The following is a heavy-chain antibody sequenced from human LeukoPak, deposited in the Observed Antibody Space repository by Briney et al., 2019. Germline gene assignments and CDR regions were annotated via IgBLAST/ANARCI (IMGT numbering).Heavy chain of an antibody. CDR1: GYSISSGYY. CDR2: IYHSGST. Sequence: SETLSLTCTVSGYSISSGYYWGWIRQPPGKGLEWIGSIYHSGSTYYNPSLKSRVTISVDTSKNQFSLKLSSVTAADTAVYYCAREGYSSSSRGVDYWGQGTLVTVSS. V-gene: IGHV4-38-2*02. CDR3: AREGYSSSSRGVDY. D-gene: IGHD6-6*01. J-gene: IGHJ4*02.